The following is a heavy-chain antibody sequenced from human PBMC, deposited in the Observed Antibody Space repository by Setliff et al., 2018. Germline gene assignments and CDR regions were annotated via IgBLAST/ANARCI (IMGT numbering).Heavy chain of an antibody. V-gene: IGHV2-70*11. CDR2: IDWDDDK. J-gene: IGHJ6*03. D-gene: IGHD1-7*01. Sequence: TLSLTCTVSGGSISSYYWSWIRQPPGKALEWLARIDWDDDKYYSTSLKTRLTISKDTSKNQVVLTMTNMDPVDTATYYCARLTGTDYYYYYMDVWGKGTTVTVSS. CDR3: ARLTGTDYYYYYMDV. CDR1: GGSISSYYW.